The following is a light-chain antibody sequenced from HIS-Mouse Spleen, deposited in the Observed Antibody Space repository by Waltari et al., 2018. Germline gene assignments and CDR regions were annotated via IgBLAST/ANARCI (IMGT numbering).Light chain of an antibody. CDR3: CSYAGSSFVV. J-gene: IGLJ2*01. CDR2: EGS. CDR1: SRYVGSYNL. V-gene: IGLV2-23*01. Sequence: QSALTQPASVSGSPGQSITISCTGTSRYVGSYNLVSWYQQHPGKAPKLMIYEGSKRPSGVSNRFSCSKSGNTASLTISGLQAEDEADYYCCSYAGSSFVVFGGGTKLTVL.